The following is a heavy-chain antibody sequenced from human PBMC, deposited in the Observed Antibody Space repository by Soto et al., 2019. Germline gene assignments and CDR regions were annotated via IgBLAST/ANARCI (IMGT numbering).Heavy chain of an antibody. CDR3: AREGEGGSSTFDY. D-gene: IGHD6-6*01. V-gene: IGHV3-21*01. CDR2: ISSSSSYI. Sequence: EVQLVESGGGLVKPGGSLRLSCAASGFTFSSYSMNWVRQAPGKGLEWVSSISSSSSYIYYADSVKGRFTISRDNAKNSLYLQMNSLRAEDTAVYYCAREGEGGSSTFDYWGQGTLFTVSS. CDR1: GFTFSSYS. J-gene: IGHJ4*02.